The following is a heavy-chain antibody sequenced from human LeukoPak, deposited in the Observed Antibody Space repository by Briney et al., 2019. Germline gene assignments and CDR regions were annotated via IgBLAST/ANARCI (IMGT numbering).Heavy chain of an antibody. CDR2: ISAYNGNT. V-gene: IGHV1-18*01. Sequence: ASVKVSCKASGYTFTSYGISWVRQAPGQGLEWMGWISAYNGNTNYAQKLQGRVTMTTDTSTSTAYMELRSLRSDDTAVYYCARTTFNTVTTEGVSDYWGQGTLVTVSS. CDR3: ARTTFNTVTTEGVSDY. CDR1: GYTFTSYG. D-gene: IGHD4-17*01. J-gene: IGHJ4*02.